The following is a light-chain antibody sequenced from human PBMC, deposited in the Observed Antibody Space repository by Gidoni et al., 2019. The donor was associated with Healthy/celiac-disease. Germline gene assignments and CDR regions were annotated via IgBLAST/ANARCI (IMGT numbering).Light chain of an antibody. J-gene: IGKJ4*01. CDR1: QSVLYSSNNTNY. CDR3: QQYYSTPLT. Sequence: DIVMTQSPDSLAMSLGERATINCKSSQSVLYSSNNTNYLAWYQQKPGQPPKLLIYWASTRESGVPDRFSGSGSGTDFTLTSNSLQAEDVAVYYCQQYYSTPLTFGGGTKVEIK. CDR2: WAS. V-gene: IGKV4-1*01.